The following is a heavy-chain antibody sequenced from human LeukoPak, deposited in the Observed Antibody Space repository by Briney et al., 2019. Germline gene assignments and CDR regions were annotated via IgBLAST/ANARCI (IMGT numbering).Heavy chain of an antibody. Sequence: PGGSLRLSCAASGSTFSSYAMSRVRQAPGKGLEWVSAISGSGGSTYYADSVKGRFTISRDNSKNTLYLQMNSLRAEDTAVYYCAKSHGDYYYYGMDVWGQGTTVTVSS. CDR2: ISGSGGST. CDR1: GSTFSSYA. D-gene: IGHD3-16*01. V-gene: IGHV3-23*01. CDR3: AKSHGDYYYYGMDV. J-gene: IGHJ6*02.